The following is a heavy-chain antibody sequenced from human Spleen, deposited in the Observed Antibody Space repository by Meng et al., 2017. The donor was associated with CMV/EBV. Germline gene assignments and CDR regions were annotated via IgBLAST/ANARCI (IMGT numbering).Heavy chain of an antibody. CDR1: GFTFSNYA. Sequence: AASGFTFSNYAMNWVRQAPGKGLEWVSSLSTSGGSTYYADSVKGRFAISRDNSKNTLYLQMNSLRAEDTAVYYCAKHYGDYLGSSDYWGQGTLVTVSS. D-gene: IGHD4-17*01. V-gene: IGHV3-23*01. CDR3: AKHYGDYLGSSDY. J-gene: IGHJ4*02. CDR2: LSTSGGST.